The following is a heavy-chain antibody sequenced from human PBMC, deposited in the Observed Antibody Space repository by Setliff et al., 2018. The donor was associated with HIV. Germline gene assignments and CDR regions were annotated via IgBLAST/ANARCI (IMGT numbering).Heavy chain of an antibody. CDR1: GYTFTNYY. V-gene: IGHV1-46*01. CDR2: ISPSGNIT. D-gene: IGHD3-10*01. CDR3: AREDKGYYGSGLG. Sequence: ASVKVSCKASGYTFTNYYIHWVRQAPGQGLEWMGIISPSGNITNYAQKLQGRVTMTKDTSTSTVYMEVRSLRSEDTAVYYCAREDKGYYGSGLGWAQGTLGTVS. J-gene: IGHJ4*02.